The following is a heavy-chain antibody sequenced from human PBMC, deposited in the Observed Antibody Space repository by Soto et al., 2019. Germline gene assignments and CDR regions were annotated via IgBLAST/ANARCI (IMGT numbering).Heavy chain of an antibody. V-gene: IGHV1-46*01. Sequence: GASVKVSCKASGYTFTSYYMHWVRQAPGQGLEWMGVINPSGGSTSYAQKFQGRVTMTRDASTSTVYMELSSLRSEDTAVYYCATTYSSSLLGYYYYGMDVWGQGTTVTVSS. CDR2: INPSGGST. D-gene: IGHD6-13*01. CDR1: GYTFTSYY. CDR3: ATTYSSSLLGYYYYGMDV. J-gene: IGHJ6*02.